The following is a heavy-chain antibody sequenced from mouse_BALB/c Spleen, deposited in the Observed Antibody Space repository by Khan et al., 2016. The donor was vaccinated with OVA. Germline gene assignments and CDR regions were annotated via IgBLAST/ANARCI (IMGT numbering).Heavy chain of an antibody. CDR2: ISYSGRT. D-gene: IGHD1-1*01. J-gene: IGHJ2*01. CDR3: ARSVTITTVVATDFDY. V-gene: IGHV3-2*02. CDR1: GYSITSDYA. Sequence: EVQLQESGPGLVKPSQSLSLTCTVTGYSITSDYAWNWLRQFPGNKLEWMGYISYSGRTSYNPSLKSRISITRDTSKHKFFLQLNSVTTEDTATYYCARSVTITTVVATDFDYWGQGTTLIFSS.